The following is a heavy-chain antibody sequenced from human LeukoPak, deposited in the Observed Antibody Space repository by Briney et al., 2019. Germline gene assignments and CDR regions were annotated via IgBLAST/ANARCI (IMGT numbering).Heavy chain of an antibody. CDR3: ARVGYSSGWYFDY. Sequence: GGSLRLSCAASGFTFSSYWMHWVRQAPGKGLVWVSRINSDGSSTSYADSVKGRFTISRDNAKNSLYLQMNSLRAEDTAVYYCARVGYSSGWYFDYWGQGTLVTVSS. D-gene: IGHD6-19*01. CDR2: INSDGSST. CDR1: GFTFSSYW. V-gene: IGHV3-74*01. J-gene: IGHJ4*02.